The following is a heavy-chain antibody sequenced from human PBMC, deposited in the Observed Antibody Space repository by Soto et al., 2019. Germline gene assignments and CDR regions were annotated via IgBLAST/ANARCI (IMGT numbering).Heavy chain of an antibody. CDR2: IIPIFGTA. CDR1: GGTFISCA. J-gene: IGHJ5*02. CDR3: SGDETDWFDP. V-gene: IGHV1-69*06. Sequence: SVKLSCKASGGTFISCAISWVRQAPGQGLEWMGGIIPIFGTANYAQKFQGRVTITADKSTSTAYMELSSLRSEDTAVYYCSGDETDWFDPWGQGTLVTVSS.